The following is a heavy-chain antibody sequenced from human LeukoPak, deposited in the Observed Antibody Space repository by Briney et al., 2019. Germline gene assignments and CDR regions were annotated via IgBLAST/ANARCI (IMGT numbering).Heavy chain of an antibody. CDR2: ISSSSTYI. CDR3: AKGPGYYHMDV. J-gene: IGHJ6*03. CDR1: GFTFSSYS. Sequence: GGSLRLSCAASGFTFSSYSMNWVRQAPGKGLEWVSSISSSSTYIYYADSVKGRFTISRDNAKNSLYLQMNSLRAEDTAVYYCAKGPGYYHMDVWGKGTTVAVSS. V-gene: IGHV3-21*04.